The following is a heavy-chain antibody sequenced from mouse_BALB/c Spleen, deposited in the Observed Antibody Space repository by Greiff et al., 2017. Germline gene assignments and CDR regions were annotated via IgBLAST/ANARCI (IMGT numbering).Heavy chain of an antibody. CDR1: GFTFSDYY. J-gene: IGHJ2*01. V-gene: IGHV5-4*02. CDR3: ARGLVLDY. D-gene: IGHD2-10*02. CDR2: ISDGGSYT. Sequence: EVKLVESGGGLVKPGGSLKLSCAASGFTFSDYYMYWVRQTPEKRLEWVATISDGGSYTYYPDSVKGRFTISRDNAKNNLYLQMSSLKSEDTAMYYCARGLVLDYWGQGTTLTVSS.